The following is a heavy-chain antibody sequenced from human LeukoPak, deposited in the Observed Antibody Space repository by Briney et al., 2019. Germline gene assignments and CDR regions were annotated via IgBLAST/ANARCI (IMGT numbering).Heavy chain of an antibody. J-gene: IGHJ4*02. Sequence: SETLSLTCTVSGGSISSSSYYWGWIRQPPGKGLEWIGSIYYSGSTYYNPSLKSRVTISVDTSKNQFSLKLSSETAADTAVYYCARRYSSSWCFDYWGQGTLVTVSS. D-gene: IGHD6-13*01. CDR1: GGSISSSSYY. V-gene: IGHV4-39*07. CDR2: IYYSGST. CDR3: ARRYSSSWCFDY.